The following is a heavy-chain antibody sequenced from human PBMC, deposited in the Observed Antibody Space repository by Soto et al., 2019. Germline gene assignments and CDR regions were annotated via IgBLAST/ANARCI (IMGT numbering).Heavy chain of an antibody. V-gene: IGHV1-69*06. D-gene: IGHD2-15*01. J-gene: IGHJ6*02. CDR3: VTKLLLARTDTYGMDV. CDR2: IIPIFGTA. Sequence: GASVKVSCKASGGTFSSYAISWVRQAPGQGLEWMGGIIPIFGTANYAQKFQGRVTITADKSTSTAYMELSSLRSEDTAVYYCVTKLLLARTDTYGMDVWGQGTTVTVSS. CDR1: GGTFSSYA.